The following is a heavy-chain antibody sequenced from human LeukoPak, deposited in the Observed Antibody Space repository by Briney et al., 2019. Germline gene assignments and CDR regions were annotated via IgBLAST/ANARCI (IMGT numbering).Heavy chain of an antibody. J-gene: IGHJ4*02. Sequence: PSETLSLTCAVSGCSITTYYWTWIRQAPGQALEWIGYIYYTGNTKYNRSLESRVTMSIDTSKNEFSLKIYAVNAADTAVYFCASGSVVTALDQWGQGTLVTVSS. D-gene: IGHD2-21*02. V-gene: IGHV4-59*01. CDR3: ASGSVVTALDQ. CDR2: IYYTGNT. CDR1: GCSITTYY.